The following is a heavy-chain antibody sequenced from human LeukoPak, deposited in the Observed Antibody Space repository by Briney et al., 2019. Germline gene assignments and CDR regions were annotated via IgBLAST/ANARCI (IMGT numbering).Heavy chain of an antibody. V-gene: IGHV4-59*01. CDR1: GGSISSYY. CDR2: IYYSGST. D-gene: IGHD2-15*01. Sequence: PSETLSLTCTVSGGSISSYYWSWIRQPPGKGLEWIGYIYYSGSTNYNPSLKSRVTISVDTSKNQFSLKLSSVTAADTAVHYCARGYCSGGSCEDAFDIWGQGTMVTVSS. CDR3: ARGYCSGGSCEDAFDI. J-gene: IGHJ3*02.